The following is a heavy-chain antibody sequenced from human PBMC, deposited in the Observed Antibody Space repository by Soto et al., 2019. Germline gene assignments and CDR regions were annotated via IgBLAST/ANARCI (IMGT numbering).Heavy chain of an antibody. J-gene: IGHJ3*02. CDR2: ISGSGCST. D-gene: IGHD3-16*01. CDR3: AKDGAQHDAFDI. CDR1: GFTFSSYA. V-gene: IGHV3-23*01. Sequence: PGRSLRLSCAASGFTFSSYAMNLVRQAPGKGLEWVSAISGSGCSTYYAGSVKVLFTISRDNSKNTLYLQRNSLRAEDTAVYYCAKDGAQHDAFDIWTQGAMVTVSS.